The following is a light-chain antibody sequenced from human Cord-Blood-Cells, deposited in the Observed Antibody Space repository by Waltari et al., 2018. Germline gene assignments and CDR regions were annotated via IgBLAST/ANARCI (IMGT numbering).Light chain of an antibody. CDR2: DVS. CDR1: SSDHGGFNY. CDR3: SSYTSRSTVV. Sequence: QSALTQPAPVSGPPGQAITISCTGNSSDHGGFNYVSWYQQHPGKAPQPLIYDVSNRPSGVFNRFSGSKSGNTASLTISGLQAEDEADYYCSSYTSRSTVVFGGGTKLTVL. V-gene: IGLV2-14*01. J-gene: IGLJ2*01.